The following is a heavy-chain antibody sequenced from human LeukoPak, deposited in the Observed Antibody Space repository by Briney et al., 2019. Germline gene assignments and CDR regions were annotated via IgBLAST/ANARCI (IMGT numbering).Heavy chain of an antibody. D-gene: IGHD3-3*01. J-gene: IGHJ4*02. CDR3: AREAGSLDFWSGYIFDY. CDR1: GFTFSTTS. CDR2: ISSSIKFI. Sequence: GGSPRLSCAASGFTFSTTSMNRVRQAPGKGLEWISSISSSIKFINYADSLKGRFTISRDNAKNTLYLQMNSLRAEDTAVYYCAREAGSLDFWSGYIFDYWGQGTLVTVSS. V-gene: IGHV3-21*01.